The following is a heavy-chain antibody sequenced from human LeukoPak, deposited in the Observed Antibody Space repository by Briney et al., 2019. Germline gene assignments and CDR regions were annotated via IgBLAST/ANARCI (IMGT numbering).Heavy chain of an antibody. V-gene: IGHV3-23*01. Sequence: PGGSLRLSCAASGFTFNTDAMTWVRQAPGKGLQWVSAISWSGGDTYYEDSVKGRFTVSRDNSKNMLYLQMNSLGVDDTAVYYCARDSTGWSKNYWGQGTLVTVSS. CDR1: GFTFNTDA. CDR2: ISWSGGDT. J-gene: IGHJ4*02. CDR3: ARDSTGWSKNY. D-gene: IGHD6-19*01.